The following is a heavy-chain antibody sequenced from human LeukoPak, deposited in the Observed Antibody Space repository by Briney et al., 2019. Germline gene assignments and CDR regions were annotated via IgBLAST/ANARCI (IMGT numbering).Heavy chain of an antibody. Sequence: SETLSLTCAVYGGSFSGYYWSWIRQPPGKGLEWIGEINHSGSTNYNPSLKSRVTIPVDTSKNQFSLKLSSVTAADTAVYYCARVPAAIDYWGQGTLVTVSS. CDR3: ARVPAAIDY. CDR1: GGSFSGYY. D-gene: IGHD2-2*01. V-gene: IGHV4-34*01. CDR2: INHSGST. J-gene: IGHJ4*02.